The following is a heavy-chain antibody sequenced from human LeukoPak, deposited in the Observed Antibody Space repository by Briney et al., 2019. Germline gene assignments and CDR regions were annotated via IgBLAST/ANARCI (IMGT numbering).Heavy chain of an antibody. CDR1: GGSFSGYY. J-gene: IGHJ4*02. CDR2: INHSGST. CDR3: ARRPVLNWGDRAYYFDY. V-gene: IGHV4-34*01. D-gene: IGHD7-27*01. Sequence: SETLSLTCAVYGGSFSGYYWSWIRQPPGKGLEWIGEINHSGSTNYNPSLKSRVTISVDTSKNQFSLKLSSVTAADTAVYYCARRPVLNWGDRAYYFDYWGQGTLVTVSS.